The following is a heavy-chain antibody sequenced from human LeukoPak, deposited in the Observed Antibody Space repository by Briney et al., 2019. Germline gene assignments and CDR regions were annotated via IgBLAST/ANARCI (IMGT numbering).Heavy chain of an antibody. CDR3: ARGSYYGSVSYYGY. CDR2: IYHSGST. V-gene: IGHV4-38-2*02. D-gene: IGHD3-10*01. Sequence: SETLSLTCTVSGYSISMGYYWGWIRQPPGKGLEWIGSIYHSGSTYYNPSLKSRVSISVDTSKNQFSLKLSSVTAADTAVYYCARGSYYGSVSYYGYWGQGTLVTVSS. CDR1: GYSISMGYY. J-gene: IGHJ4*02.